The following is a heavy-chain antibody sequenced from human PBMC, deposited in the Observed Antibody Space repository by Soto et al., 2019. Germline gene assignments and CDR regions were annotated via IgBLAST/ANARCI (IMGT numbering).Heavy chain of an antibody. J-gene: IGHJ6*02. D-gene: IGHD2-21*01. Sequence: QVQLVQSGAEVKKPGSSVKVSCKASGGTFSSYAISWVRQAPGQGLVWMGGIIPIFGTANYAQKFQGRVTITADESTSTAYMELSSLRSEDTAVYYCAHMTPKGFAPYYYYGMDVWGQGTTVTVSS. V-gene: IGHV1-69*01. CDR3: AHMTPKGFAPYYYYGMDV. CDR1: GGTFSSYA. CDR2: IIPIFGTA.